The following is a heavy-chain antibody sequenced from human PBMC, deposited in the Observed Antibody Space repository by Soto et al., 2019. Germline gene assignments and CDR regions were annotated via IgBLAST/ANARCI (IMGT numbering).Heavy chain of an antibody. D-gene: IGHD3-22*01. J-gene: IGHJ4*02. CDR3: AREHYYDSSGENDY. Sequence: SVKVSCKASGGTFSSYTISWVRQAPGQGLEWMGGIIPIFGTANYAQKFQGRVTITADESTSTAYMELSSLRSEDTAVYYCAREHYYDSSGENDYWGQGTLVTVSS. CDR2: IIPIFGTA. CDR1: GGTFSSYT. V-gene: IGHV1-69*13.